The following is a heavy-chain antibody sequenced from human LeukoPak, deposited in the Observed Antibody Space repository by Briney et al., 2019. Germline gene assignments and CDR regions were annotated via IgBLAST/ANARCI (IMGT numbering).Heavy chain of an antibody. CDR1: VYTFTHYY. CDR3: ARARWQLVPYFYS. Sequence: GASVTVSFKSSVYTFTHYYMHWVRQAPGQGLEWMGWINPNSGGTNFAQKFQGRVAMTRDTYISTAYLELGSLSTYDTALYFWARARWQLVPYFYSWGQGTLVTVSS. CDR2: INPNSGGT. V-gene: IGHV1-2*02. D-gene: IGHD6-6*01. J-gene: IGHJ4*02.